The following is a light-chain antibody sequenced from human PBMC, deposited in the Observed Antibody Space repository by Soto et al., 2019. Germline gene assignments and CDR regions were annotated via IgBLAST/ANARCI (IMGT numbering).Light chain of an antibody. Sequence: EVVLTQSPGTLSLSPGERVTLSCRASQSVSSTYFAWYQQKPGQAPRLLMYAASRWETGVPATFSGSGSGTDFTLTISRLEPEDFAMYFCQQYDRSPYIFGQGTKLEI. CDR1: QSVSSTY. CDR3: QQYDRSPYI. V-gene: IGKV3-20*01. J-gene: IGKJ2*01. CDR2: AAS.